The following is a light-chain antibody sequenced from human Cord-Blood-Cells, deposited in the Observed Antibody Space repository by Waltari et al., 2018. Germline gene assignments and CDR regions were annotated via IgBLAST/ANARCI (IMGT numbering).Light chain of an antibody. J-gene: IGLJ3*02. CDR2: DVS. CDR3: CSYAGSYTWV. V-gene: IGLV2-11*01. CDR1: SSDVGGYNY. Sequence: QSALTQPRAVSGSPGPSVTISCTGTSSDVGGYNYVSWYQQHPGKAPKLMSYDVSKRPSGVPDRFSGSKSGNTASLTSSGLQAEDEADYYCCSYAGSYTWVFGGGTKLTVL.